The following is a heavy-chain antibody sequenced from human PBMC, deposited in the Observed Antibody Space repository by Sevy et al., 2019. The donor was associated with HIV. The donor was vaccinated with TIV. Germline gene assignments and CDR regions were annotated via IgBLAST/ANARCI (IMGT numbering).Heavy chain of an antibody. D-gene: IGHD6-19*01. V-gene: IGHV4-4*07. CDR1: GGSISSDY. CDR3: AREGGVAASFDY. J-gene: IGHJ4*02. CDR2: IYTSGST. Sequence: SETLSLTCTVSGGSISSDYWSWIRQPAGKGLDGIGRIYTSGSTNYNPSLKSRVTMSIDTSKNQFSLNLSSVTAADTAVYYCAREGGVAASFDYWGQGTLVTVSS.